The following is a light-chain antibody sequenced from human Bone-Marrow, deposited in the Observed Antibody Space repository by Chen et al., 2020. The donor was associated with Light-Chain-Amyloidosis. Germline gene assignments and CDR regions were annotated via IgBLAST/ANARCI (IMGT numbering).Light chain of an antibody. Sequence: DIVMTQSPDSLAVSLGERATINCKSSQSVLHSSNNRNYLAWYQQKPGQPPNLLIYWASTRESGVPDRFSGSGSGTDFTLTISSLQAEDVAVYYCQQYYTSPLTFGGGTKVEIK. V-gene: IGKV4-1*01. CDR2: WAS. J-gene: IGKJ4*01. CDR3: QQYYTSPLT. CDR1: QSVLHSSNNRNY.